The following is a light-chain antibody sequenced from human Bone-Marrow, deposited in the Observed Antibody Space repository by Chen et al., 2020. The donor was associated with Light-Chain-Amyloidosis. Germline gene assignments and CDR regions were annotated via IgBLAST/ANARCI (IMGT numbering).Light chain of an antibody. Sequence: DIVMTQSPDSLAVSLGERATINCKSSQSVLHSSNNRNYLAWYQQKPGQPPNLLIYWASTRESGVPDRFSGSGSGTDFTLTISSLQAEDVAVYYCQQYYTSPLTFGGGTKVEIK. V-gene: IGKV4-1*01. CDR2: WAS. J-gene: IGKJ4*01. CDR3: QQYYTSPLT. CDR1: QSVLHSSNNRNY.